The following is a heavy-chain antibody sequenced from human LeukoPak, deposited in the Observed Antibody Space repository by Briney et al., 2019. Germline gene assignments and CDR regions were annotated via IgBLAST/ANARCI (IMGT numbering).Heavy chain of an antibody. J-gene: IGHJ4*02. CDR2: IRPDGTT. V-gene: IGHV4-34*01. D-gene: IGHD1-14*01. Sequence: PSETLSLNCAVYSESLLLHLDPPAPREGTGVDWEIRPDGTTTYNPSLKTRVSISLDTSKTHSSLRLRSVAAADTAVYYCARRRKSTDNWGQGSLVTVSS. CDR1: SESLL. CDR3: ARRRKSTDN.